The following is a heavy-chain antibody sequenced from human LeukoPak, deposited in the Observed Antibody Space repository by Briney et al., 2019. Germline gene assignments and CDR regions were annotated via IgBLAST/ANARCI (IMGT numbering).Heavy chain of an antibody. V-gene: IGHV3-7*01. CDR3: ASRRVEVGLKYFQH. CDR1: GFTFSSYW. D-gene: IGHD2-2*01. CDR2: IKEDGTDK. Sequence: GGSLRLSCAASGFTFSSYWMTWVRQAPGKGLEWVATIKEDGTDKYYVGSVKGRFTISRDNAKNSLYLQLNSLRAEDTAVYYCASRRVEVGLKYFQHWGQGTLVTVSS. J-gene: IGHJ1*01.